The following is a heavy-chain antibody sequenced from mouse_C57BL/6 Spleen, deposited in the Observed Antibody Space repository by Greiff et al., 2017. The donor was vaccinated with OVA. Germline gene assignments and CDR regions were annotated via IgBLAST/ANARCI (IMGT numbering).Heavy chain of an antibody. CDR2: INPNNGGT. Sequence: VQLQQSGPELVKPGASVKIPCKASGYTFPDYNMDWVKQSHGKSLEWIGDINPNNGGTIYNQKFKGKATLTVDKSSSTAYMELRSLTSEDTAVYYCARSDEGYPRFAYWGQGTLVTVSA. CDR3: ARSDEGYPRFAY. J-gene: IGHJ3*01. CDR1: GYTFPDYN. V-gene: IGHV1-18*01. D-gene: IGHD2-3*01.